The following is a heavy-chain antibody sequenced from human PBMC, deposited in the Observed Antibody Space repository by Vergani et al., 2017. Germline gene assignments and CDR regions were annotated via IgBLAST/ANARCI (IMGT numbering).Heavy chain of an antibody. CDR1: GFTFSNAW. V-gene: IGHV3-15*01. J-gene: IGHJ6*03. D-gene: IGHD2-15*01. Sequence: EVQLVESGGGLVKPGGSLRLSCAASGFTFSNAWMSWVRQAPGKGLEWVGRIKSKTDGGTTDYAAPVKGRFTISRDDSKNTLYLQMNSLRAEDTAVYYCARDGGYCSGGSCNYYYYYMDVWGKGTTVTVSS. CDR2: IKSKTDGGTT. CDR3: ARDGGYCSGGSCNYYYYYMDV.